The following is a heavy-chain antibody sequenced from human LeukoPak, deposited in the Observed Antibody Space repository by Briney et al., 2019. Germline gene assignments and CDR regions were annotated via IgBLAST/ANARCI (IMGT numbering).Heavy chain of an antibody. D-gene: IGHD2-2*01. J-gene: IGHJ3*02. CDR1: SINY. Sequence: SINYMTRVRQAPGKGLEWIGSIYYSGSTYYNPSLKSRVTISVDTSKNQFSLKLSSVTAADTAVYYCARDDSDCSSTSCYEEHDAFDIWGQGTMVTVSS. V-gene: IGHV4-39*07. CDR3: ARDDSDCSSTSCYEEHDAFDI. CDR2: IYYSGST.